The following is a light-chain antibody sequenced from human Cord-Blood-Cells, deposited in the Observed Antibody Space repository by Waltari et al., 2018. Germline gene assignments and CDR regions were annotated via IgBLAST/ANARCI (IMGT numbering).Light chain of an antibody. J-gene: IGLJ2*01. CDR1: SRDVGGSYY. Sequence: QSALTQPRSVSGSPGPSVTLSCPGTSRDVGGSYYVSWYQQHPGKAPKLMIYDVSKRPSGVPDRFSGSKSGNTASLTISGLQAEDEADYYCCSYAGSYTLVFGGGTKLTVL. V-gene: IGLV2-11*01. CDR3: CSYAGSYTLV. CDR2: DVS.